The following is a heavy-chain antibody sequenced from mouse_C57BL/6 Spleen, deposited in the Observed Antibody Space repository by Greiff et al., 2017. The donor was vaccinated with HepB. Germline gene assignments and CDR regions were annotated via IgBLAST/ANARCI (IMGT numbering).Heavy chain of an antibody. CDR1: GYTFTDYY. J-gene: IGHJ4*01. Sequence: EVQLQQSGPELVKPGASVKISCKASGYTFTDYYMNWVKQSHGKSLEWIGDINPNNGGTSYNQKFKGKATLTVDKSSSTAYMELRSLKSEDAAVYYCARTYDCGSAYYAMDYWGQGTSVTVSS. CDR3: ARTYDCGSAYYAMDY. CDR2: INPNNGGT. D-gene: IGHD2-4*01. V-gene: IGHV1-26*01.